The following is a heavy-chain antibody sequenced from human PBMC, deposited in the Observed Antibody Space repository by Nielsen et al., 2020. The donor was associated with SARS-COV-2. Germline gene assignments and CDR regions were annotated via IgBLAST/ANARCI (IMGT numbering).Heavy chain of an antibody. V-gene: IGHV3-9*02. CDR3: ASPLGDAFDI. CDR1: GSITDDYV. Sequence: LKISCAASGSITDDYVMYWVRPAPGKGVEWVLGNSWNSGSIGYADSVKGRFIISRDYAKTSLYLQMNSLRAEDTALYYCASPLGDAFDIWGQGTMVTVSS. J-gene: IGHJ3*02. CDR2: NSWNSGSI. D-gene: IGHD3-16*01.